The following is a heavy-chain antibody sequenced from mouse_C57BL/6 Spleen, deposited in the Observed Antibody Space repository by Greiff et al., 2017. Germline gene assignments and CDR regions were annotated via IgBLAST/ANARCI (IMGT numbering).Heavy chain of an antibody. Sequence: EVKLMESGAELVRPGASVKLSCTASGFNIKDDYMHWVKQRPEQGLEWIGWIDPENGDTEYASKFQGKATITADTSSNTAYLQLSSLTSEDTAVYYCYYSFAYWGQGTLVTVSA. CDR1: GFNIKDDY. CDR3: YYSFAY. V-gene: IGHV14-4*01. D-gene: IGHD1-1*01. CDR2: IDPENGDT. J-gene: IGHJ3*01.